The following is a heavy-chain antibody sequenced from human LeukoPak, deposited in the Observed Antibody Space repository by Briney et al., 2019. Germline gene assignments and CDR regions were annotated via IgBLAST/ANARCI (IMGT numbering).Heavy chain of an antibody. D-gene: IGHD4-17*01. Sequence: ASVKVSCKASGYTFTSYGISWVRQAPGQGLEWMGWISAYNGNTNYAQKLQGRVTMTTDTSTSTAYMELRSLRSDDTAVYYCAREGYGDNVGNWFDPRGQGTLVTVSS. J-gene: IGHJ5*02. CDR2: ISAYNGNT. CDR3: AREGYGDNVGNWFDP. V-gene: IGHV1-18*01. CDR1: GYTFTSYG.